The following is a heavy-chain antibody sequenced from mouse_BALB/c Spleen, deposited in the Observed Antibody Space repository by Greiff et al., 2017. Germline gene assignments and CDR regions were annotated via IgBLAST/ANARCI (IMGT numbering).Heavy chain of an antibody. CDR3: ARRRYYGSSSDWYFDV. Sequence: QVQLQQSGPELVKPGASVKMSCKASGYTFTDYVISWVKQRTGQGLEWIGEIYPGSGSTYYNEKFKGKATLTADKSSNTAYMQLSSLTSEDSAVYFCARRRYYGSSSDWYFDVWGAGTTVTVSS. V-gene: IGHV1-77*01. D-gene: IGHD1-1*01. J-gene: IGHJ1*01. CDR2: IYPGSGST. CDR1: GYTFTDYV.